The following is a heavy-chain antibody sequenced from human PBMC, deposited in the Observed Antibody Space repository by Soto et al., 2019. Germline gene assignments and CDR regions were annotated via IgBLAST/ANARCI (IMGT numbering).Heavy chain of an antibody. V-gene: IGHV1-69*01. CDR1: GGSIKSFT. D-gene: IGHD3-16*01. Sequence: GQLVQSGAEVKKPGSSVRVSCKSSGGSIKSFTISWVRQAPGQGPEWLGGITPYSATAKYAQKFQGRLTITADESTNSVYMDLASLRSDDTALYYWARWRGTVTSPGFMGPLDYWGQGTLVTVSS. CDR3: ARWRGTVTSPGFMGPLDY. CDR2: ITPYSATA. J-gene: IGHJ4*02.